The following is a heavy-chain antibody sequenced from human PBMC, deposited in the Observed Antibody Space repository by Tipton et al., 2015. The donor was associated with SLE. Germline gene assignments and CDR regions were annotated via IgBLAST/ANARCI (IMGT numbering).Heavy chain of an antibody. CDR1: GGSFSGYF. CDR3: ARRFLEWLLPDY. D-gene: IGHD3-3*01. Sequence: TLSLTCAVYGGSFSGYFWSWIRQPPGKGLEWIGEIDHSRSTNYNPSLKSRVTISRDTSKNQFSLKLSSVTAADTAVYYCARRFLEWLLPDYWGQGTLVTVSS. V-gene: IGHV4-34*01. CDR2: IDHSRST. J-gene: IGHJ4*02.